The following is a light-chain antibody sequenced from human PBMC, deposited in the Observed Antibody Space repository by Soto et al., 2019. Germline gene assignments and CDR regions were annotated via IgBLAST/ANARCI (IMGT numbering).Light chain of an antibody. CDR2: VGS. J-gene: IGLJ2*01. CDR1: SSDVGSYNL. Sequence: QSALTQPASVSGSPGQSITISCTGTSSDVGSYNLVSWYQHHPGKAPKLMIYVGSKRPSGVSNRFSGSRSGNTASLTISGLQAEDEANYYCCSYAGSSTFVVFGGGTKVTVL. CDR3: CSYAGSSTFVV. V-gene: IGLV2-23*01.